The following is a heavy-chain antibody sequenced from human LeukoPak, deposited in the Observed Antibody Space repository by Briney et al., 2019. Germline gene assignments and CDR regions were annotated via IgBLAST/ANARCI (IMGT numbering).Heavy chain of an antibody. CDR3: ARMSIAGADREY. CDR1: GGSFSGYY. D-gene: IGHD1-26*01. CDR2: INHSGST. Sequence: SETLSLTCAVYGGSFSGYYWSWIRQPPGKELEWIGEINHSGSTNYNPSLKSRVTISVDTSKNQFSLKLSSVTAADTAVYYCARMSIAGADREYWGQGTLVTVSS. V-gene: IGHV4-34*01. J-gene: IGHJ4*02.